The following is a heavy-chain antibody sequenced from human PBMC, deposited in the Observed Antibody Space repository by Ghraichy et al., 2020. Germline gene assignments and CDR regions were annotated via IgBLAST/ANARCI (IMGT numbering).Heavy chain of an antibody. CDR3: ARDLGSGWYFDY. Sequence: GGSLRLSCAASGFTFGSNWMTCVLQAPAKGLEWVGNIKQDGSEKYYVDSVKGRFTISRDNAKNSLYLQMNSLRAEDTAVYYCARDLGSGWYFDYWGQGTLVTVSS. J-gene: IGHJ4*02. CDR1: GFTFGSNW. CDR2: IKQDGSEK. D-gene: IGHD6-19*01. V-gene: IGHV3-7*01.